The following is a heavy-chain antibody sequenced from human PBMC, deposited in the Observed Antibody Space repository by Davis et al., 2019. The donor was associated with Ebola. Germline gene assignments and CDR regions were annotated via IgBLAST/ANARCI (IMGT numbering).Heavy chain of an antibody. CDR1: GDTLTSYA. D-gene: IGHD2-15*01. CDR2: ISAYNGDT. CDR3: ARDRGAVVVAATKDY. V-gene: IGHV1-18*01. J-gene: IGHJ4*02. Sequence: AASVKVSCKAVGDTLTSYAMTWVRQAPGQGLEWMGWISAYNGDTNYAQKLQGRVTMTTDTSTSTAYMELRSLRSDDTAVYYCARDRGAVVVAATKDYWGQGTLVTVSS.